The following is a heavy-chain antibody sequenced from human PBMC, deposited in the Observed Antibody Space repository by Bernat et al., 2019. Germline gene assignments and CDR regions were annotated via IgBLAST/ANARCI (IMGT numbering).Heavy chain of an antibody. V-gene: IGHV1-69*17. CDR2: IIPIFGIA. CDR1: GGTFSSYA. D-gene: IGHD6-13*01. CDR3: ARDPDSSSWFDY. Sequence: QVQLVQSGAEVKKPGSSVKVSCKASGGTFSSYAISWVRQAPGQGLEWMGGIIPIFGIANYAQKFQGRVTITADKSTSTAYMELSSLRSEDMAVYYCARDPDSSSWFDYWGQGTLVTVSS. J-gene: IGHJ4*02.